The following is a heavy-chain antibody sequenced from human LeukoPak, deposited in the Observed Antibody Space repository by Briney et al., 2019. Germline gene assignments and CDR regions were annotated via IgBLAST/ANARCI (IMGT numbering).Heavy chain of an antibody. CDR3: ARGASSSWYGNNWFDP. V-gene: IGHV4-59*01. CDR1: GGSISSYY. CDR2: IYYSGST. Sequence: SETLSLTCTVSGGSISSYYWSWLRQPPGKGLEWIGYIYYSGSTNYNPPLKSRVTISVDTSKNQFSLKLSSVTAADTAVYYCARGASSSWYGNNWFDPWGQGTLVTVSS. D-gene: IGHD6-13*01. J-gene: IGHJ5*02.